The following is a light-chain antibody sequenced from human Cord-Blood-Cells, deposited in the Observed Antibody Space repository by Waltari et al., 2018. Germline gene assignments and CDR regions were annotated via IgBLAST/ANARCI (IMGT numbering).Light chain of an antibody. J-gene: IGLJ1*01. V-gene: IGLV2-14*01. Sequence: QSALTQPASVSGSPGQTITISCTGTSSDVGGCNYVSWYQQHPGKAPKLMIYDVSNRPSGVSNRFAGSKSGNTASLTISGLQAEDEADYYCSSYTSSSTPLYVFGTGTKVTVL. CDR3: SSYTSSSTPLYV. CDR2: DVS. CDR1: SSDVGGCNY.